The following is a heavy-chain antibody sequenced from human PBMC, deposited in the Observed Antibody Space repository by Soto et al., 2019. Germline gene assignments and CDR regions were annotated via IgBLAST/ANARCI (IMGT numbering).Heavy chain of an antibody. CDR1: GYTFTSYG. CDR3: ARGGSSYSAVWAFVDY. V-gene: IGHV1-18*01. CDR2: ISAYNGNT. Sequence: QVQLVQSGAEVKKPGASVKVSCKASGYTFTSYGISWERQTPGQGLAWMGWISAYNGNTIFAQKLHGRVTKTTDTSTTTAYMEVRSLRSDETAVYYCARGGSSYSAVWAFVDYWGKGPRVTVSS. J-gene: IGHJ4*02. D-gene: IGHD1-26*01.